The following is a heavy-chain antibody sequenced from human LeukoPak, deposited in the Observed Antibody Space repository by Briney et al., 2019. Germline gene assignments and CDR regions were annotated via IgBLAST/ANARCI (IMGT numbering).Heavy chain of an antibody. Sequence: PSETLSLTCAVYGGSFSGYYWSWIRQPPGKGLEWIGEINHSGSTNYNPSLKSRVTISVDTSKNQFSLKLSSVTAADTAVYYCARHTASRDYGDYDYWGQGTLVTVSS. CDR2: INHSGST. CDR1: GGSFSGYY. V-gene: IGHV4-34*01. CDR3: ARHTASRDYGDYDY. J-gene: IGHJ4*02. D-gene: IGHD4-17*01.